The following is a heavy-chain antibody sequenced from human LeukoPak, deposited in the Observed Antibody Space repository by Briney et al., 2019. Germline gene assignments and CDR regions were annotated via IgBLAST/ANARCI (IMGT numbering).Heavy chain of an antibody. D-gene: IGHD3-22*01. V-gene: IGHV3-9*01. Sequence: PGGPLRLSCAASGFTFDDYAMHWVRQAPGKGLEWVSGISWNSGSIGYADSVKGRFTISRDNAKNSLYLQMNSLRAEDTALYYCAKGGYYYDSSGYGGHIDYWGQGTLVTVSS. CDR2: ISWNSGSI. J-gene: IGHJ4*02. CDR1: GFTFDDYA. CDR3: AKGGYYYDSSGYGGHIDY.